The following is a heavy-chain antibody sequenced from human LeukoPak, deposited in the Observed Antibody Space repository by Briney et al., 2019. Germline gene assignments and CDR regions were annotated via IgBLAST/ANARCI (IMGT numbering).Heavy chain of an antibody. CDR3: ARAKGDSSGYWRGSFDY. D-gene: IGHD3-22*01. V-gene: IGHV3-7*01. J-gene: IGHJ4*02. Sequence: GGSLRLSCAASGFTFSSYWMSWVRQAPGKGLEWVVNIKQDGSEKYYVDSVKGRFTISRDNAKNSLYLQMNSLRAEDTAVYYCARAKGDSSGYWRGSFDYWGQGTLVTVSS. CDR1: GFTFSSYW. CDR2: IKQDGSEK.